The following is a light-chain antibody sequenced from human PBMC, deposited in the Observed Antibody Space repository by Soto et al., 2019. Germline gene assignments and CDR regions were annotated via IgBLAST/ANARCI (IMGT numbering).Light chain of an antibody. CDR3: QQYNNLPPFT. CDR1: QSVSSN. J-gene: IGKJ5*01. CDR2: GAS. V-gene: IGKV3-15*01. Sequence: DIVMTQSPATLSVSPGERATLSCRASQSVSSNLAWYQQKPGQAPRLLIYGASTRATGIPARFSGSGSGTEFTLTISSLQSEDFAVYYCQQYNNLPPFTFGQGTRLEIK.